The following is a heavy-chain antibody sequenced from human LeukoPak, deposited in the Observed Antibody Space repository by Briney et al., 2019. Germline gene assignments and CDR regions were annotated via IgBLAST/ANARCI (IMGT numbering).Heavy chain of an antibody. CDR1: GYTFTGYY. CDR3: VRVGCSGGTCYIFDF. Sequence: ASVKVSCKASGYTFTGYYMHWVRQAPGQGLEWMGWINPNSGGTNYARRFQGRVTMTRETSISTAYMDLNYLTSDDTAVYYCVRVGCSGGTCYIFDFWGQGTLVTVSS. V-gene: IGHV1-2*02. CDR2: INPNSGGT. D-gene: IGHD2-15*01. J-gene: IGHJ4*02.